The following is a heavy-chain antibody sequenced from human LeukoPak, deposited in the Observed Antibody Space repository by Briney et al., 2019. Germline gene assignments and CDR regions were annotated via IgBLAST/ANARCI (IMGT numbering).Heavy chain of an antibody. J-gene: IGHJ6*02. Sequence: PSETLSLTCTVSGDSISSSSYYWGWIRQPPGKGLEWIGSIYYSGRTYYNPSLKSRVTISVDTSKNQFSLKLSSVTAADTAVYYCARDLRYYYGMDVWGQGTTVTVSS. CDR1: GDSISSSSYY. CDR2: IYYSGRT. CDR3: ARDLRYYYGMDV. V-gene: IGHV4-39*07.